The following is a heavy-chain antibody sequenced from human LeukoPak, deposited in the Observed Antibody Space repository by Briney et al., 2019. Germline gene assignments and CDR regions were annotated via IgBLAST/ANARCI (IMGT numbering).Heavy chain of an antibody. D-gene: IGHD6-19*01. CDR3: AKPISGGLAVTADWFHP. J-gene: IGHJ5*01. CDR1: GFAFSVYA. V-gene: IGHV3-23*01. Sequence: PGGSLRLSCAASGFAFSVYAMSWLRQPPGKGLEWVSTINANSGTTSYAASVRGSFSISRDNSKNTLYLQLNTLRADDTATYYCAKPISGGLAVTADWFHPWGQGTLVVVSS. CDR2: INANSGTT.